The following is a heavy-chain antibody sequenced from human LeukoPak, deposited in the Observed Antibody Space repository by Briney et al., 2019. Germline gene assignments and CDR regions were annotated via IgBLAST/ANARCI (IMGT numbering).Heavy chain of an antibody. CDR1: GYTFTSYA. V-gene: IGHV1-3*01. CDR2: INAGNGNT. D-gene: IGHD2-15*01. Sequence: GASVKVSCKASGYTFTSYAMHWVRQAPGQRLEWMGWINAGNGNTKYSQEFQGRVTMTRDTSISTAYMELSRLRSDDTAVYYCARLVLVAATPETNWGQGTLVTVSS. J-gene: IGHJ4*02. CDR3: ARLVLVAATPETN.